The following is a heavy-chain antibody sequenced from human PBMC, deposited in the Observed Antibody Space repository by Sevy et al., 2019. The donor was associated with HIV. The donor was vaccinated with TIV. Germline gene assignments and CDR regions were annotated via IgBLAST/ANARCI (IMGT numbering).Heavy chain of an antibody. CDR1: GGTFSSYA. CDR3: ARDLVVLGPLPASAGDAFDI. D-gene: IGHD2-8*02. Sequence: ASVKVSCKASGGTFSSYAISWVRQAPGQGLEWMGGIIPIFCTANYAQKFQGRVTITADESTSTAYMERSSLRSEDTAVYYCARDLVVLGPLPASAGDAFDIWGQGTMVTVSS. V-gene: IGHV1-69*13. CDR2: IIPIFCTA. J-gene: IGHJ3*02.